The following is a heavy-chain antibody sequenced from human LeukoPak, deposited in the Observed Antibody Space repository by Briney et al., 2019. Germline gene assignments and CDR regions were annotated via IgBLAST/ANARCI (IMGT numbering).Heavy chain of an antibody. CDR3: ARDGAMVRGVINDAFDI. V-gene: IGHV4-39*07. D-gene: IGHD3-10*01. CDR2: IYYSGST. Sequence: SETLSLTCTVSGGSISSSSYYWGWIRQPPGKGLEWIGSIYYSGSTYYNPSLKSRVTISVDTSKNQFSLKLSSVTAADTAVYYCARDGAMVRGVINDAFDIWGQGTMVTVSS. J-gene: IGHJ3*02. CDR1: GGSISSSSYY.